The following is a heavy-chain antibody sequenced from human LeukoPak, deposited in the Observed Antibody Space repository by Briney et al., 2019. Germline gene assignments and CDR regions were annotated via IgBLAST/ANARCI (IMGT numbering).Heavy chain of an antibody. D-gene: IGHD6-19*01. CDR1: GFTFSSYW. CDR3: ARAVAGPEGWFDP. V-gene: IGHV3-74*01. Sequence: GGSLRLSCAASGFTFSSYWMHWVRRAPGKGLVWVSRINTDGSSTSYADSVKGRFTISRDNAKNTLYLQMNSLRAEDTAVYYCARAVAGPEGWFDPWGQGTLVTVSS. CDR2: INTDGSST. J-gene: IGHJ5*02.